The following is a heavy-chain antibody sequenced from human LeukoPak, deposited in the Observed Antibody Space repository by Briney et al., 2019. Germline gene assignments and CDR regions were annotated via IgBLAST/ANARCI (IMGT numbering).Heavy chain of an antibody. J-gene: IGHJ3*02. CDR3: ARGDYGDYVSFDI. CDR1: GYSISSGYY. CDR2: IYHSGST. Sequence: SQTLSLTCTVSGYSISSGYYWGWIRQPPGKGLEWIGSIYHSGSTYYNPSLKSRVTISVDTSKNQFSLKLSSVTAADTAVYYCARGDYGDYVSFDIWGQGTMVTVSS. D-gene: IGHD4-17*01. V-gene: IGHV4-38-2*02.